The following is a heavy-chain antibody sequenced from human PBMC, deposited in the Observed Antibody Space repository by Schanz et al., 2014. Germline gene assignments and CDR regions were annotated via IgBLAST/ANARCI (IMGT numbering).Heavy chain of an antibody. CDR3: EREPLGCTGSGCQTYDAFDI. CDR2: TNTNSGDT. D-gene: IGHD2-8*02. CDR1: GYIFIGYY. Sequence: QVQLVQSGAEMKKPGASVKVSCKASGYIFIGYYIHWVRQAPGQGLEWMGWTNTNSGDTKIAQKFQGSGTMTRDPSISEDYMELTSLRSDDTAVYDCEREPLGCTGSGCQTYDAFDIWGQGTMVTVSS. J-gene: IGHJ3*02. V-gene: IGHV1-2*02.